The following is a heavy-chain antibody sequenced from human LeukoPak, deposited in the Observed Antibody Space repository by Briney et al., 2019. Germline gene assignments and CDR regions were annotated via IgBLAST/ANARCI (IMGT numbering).Heavy chain of an antibody. Sequence: GASVNVSCKASGYSFTSYHITWVRQAPGQGLAWMGWISTYNWDTNYAQRFPGRVTMATDTSTTTAYMELRRLRSDDTAVYYCARRQITDFDYWGQGTLVTVSS. J-gene: IGHJ4*02. V-gene: IGHV1-18*01. CDR3: ARRQITDFDY. CDR2: ISTYNWDT. CDR1: GYSFTSYH.